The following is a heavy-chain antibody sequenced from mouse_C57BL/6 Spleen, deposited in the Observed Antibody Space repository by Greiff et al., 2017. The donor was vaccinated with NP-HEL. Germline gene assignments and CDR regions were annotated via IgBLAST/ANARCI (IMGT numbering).Heavy chain of an antibody. CDR3: ARGGLGYYGSSYVWYFDV. J-gene: IGHJ1*03. D-gene: IGHD1-1*01. Sequence: QVQLQQPGAELVKPGASVKLSCKASGYTFTSYWMHWVKQRPGRGLEWIGRIDPNSGGTKYNEKFKSKATLTVDKPSSTAYMQRSSLTSEDSAVYYCARGGLGYYGSSYVWYFDVWGTGTTVTVSS. CDR2: IDPNSGGT. CDR1: GYTFTSYW. V-gene: IGHV1-72*01.